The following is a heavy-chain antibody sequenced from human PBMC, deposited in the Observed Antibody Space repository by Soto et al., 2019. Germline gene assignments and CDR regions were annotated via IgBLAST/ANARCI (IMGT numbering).Heavy chain of an antibody. Sequence: SETLSLTCTVSGDPIISYYWSWIRQPPGKGLEWIGYIYDSGSTNYNPSLKSRVSISVDTSKNQFSLKLRSVTAADTAVYYCASSPGLSAFDFWGQGTMVTVS. D-gene: IGHD3-16*01. CDR1: GDPIISYY. CDR2: IYDSGST. J-gene: IGHJ3*01. V-gene: IGHV4-59*01. CDR3: ASSPGLSAFDF.